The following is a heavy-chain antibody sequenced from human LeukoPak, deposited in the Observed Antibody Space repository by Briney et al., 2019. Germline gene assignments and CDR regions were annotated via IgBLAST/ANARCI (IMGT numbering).Heavy chain of an antibody. CDR3: VKDRDSGYDSLDF. CDR2: ISTNGVRT. V-gene: IGHV3-64D*06. D-gene: IGHD5-12*01. J-gene: IGHJ4*02. CDR1: GFTFSSYS. Sequence: PGGSLRLSCAASGFTFSSYSMNWVRQAPGKGLEYVSAISTNGVRTYYADSVKARFTISRDNPKNTLCLQMSSLRAEDTAVYYCVKDRDSGYDSLDFWGRGTLVTVSS.